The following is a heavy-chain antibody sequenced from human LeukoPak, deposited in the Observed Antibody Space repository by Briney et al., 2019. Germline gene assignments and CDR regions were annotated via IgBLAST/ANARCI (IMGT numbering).Heavy chain of an antibody. CDR2: INGSGGST. CDR1: GFPFSSYA. Sequence: AGASLRLSCAASGFPFSSYAMRWVRQAPGKGLEWVSAINGSGGSTYYGDSVKGRFTISRDNSKNTLYLQMNSLRAEDTAVYYCAKDQAVAGPGSDYWGQGTLVTVSS. J-gene: IGHJ4*02. V-gene: IGHV3-23*01. CDR3: AKDQAVAGPGSDY. D-gene: IGHD6-19*01.